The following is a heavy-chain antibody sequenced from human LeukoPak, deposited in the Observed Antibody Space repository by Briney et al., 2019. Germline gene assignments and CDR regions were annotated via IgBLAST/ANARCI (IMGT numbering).Heavy chain of an antibody. V-gene: IGHV4-34*01. CDR1: GESFSGYY. D-gene: IGHD3-22*01. CDR2: INPSGRI. Sequence: PSETLSLTCAVYGESFSGYYWTWIRQAPGKGLEWIGEINPSGRISYNPSLKSRLTISVDASKNQFSLNLRSLTAADTAVYYCARGRQEVSMIVVVMTGVSYYLDVWGKGTTVTVS. CDR3: ARGRQEVSMIVVVMTGVSYYLDV. J-gene: IGHJ6*03.